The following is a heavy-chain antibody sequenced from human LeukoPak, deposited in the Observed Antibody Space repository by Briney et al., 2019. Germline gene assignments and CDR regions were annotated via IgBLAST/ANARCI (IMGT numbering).Heavy chain of an antibody. CDR1: GFTFSSYG. Sequence: GGSLRLSCAASGFTFSSYGMHWVRQAPGKGLEWVAVIWYDGSNKYYADSVKGRFTISRDNSKNTLYLQMNSLRAEDTAVYYCARGSVITAMVTVAFDYWGQGTLVTVSS. D-gene: IGHD5-18*01. V-gene: IGHV3-33*01. CDR3: ARGSVITAMVTVAFDY. CDR2: IWYDGSNK. J-gene: IGHJ4*02.